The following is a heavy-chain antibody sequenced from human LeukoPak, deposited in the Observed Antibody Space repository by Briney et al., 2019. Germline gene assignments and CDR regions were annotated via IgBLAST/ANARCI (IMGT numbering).Heavy chain of an antibody. J-gene: IGHJ4*02. CDR1: GFTFNSYA. CDR2: ISDSGGNT. CDR3: ARHRSSWLIDY. D-gene: IGHD6-6*01. V-gene: IGHV3-23*01. Sequence: PGGSLRPSCAASGFTFNSYAMSWVRQAPWERLQWVSGISDSGGNTYYADSVRGRFTIPRDNSKNTLYLQMNSLRAEDTAVYYCARHRSSWLIDYWGQGTLVTVSS.